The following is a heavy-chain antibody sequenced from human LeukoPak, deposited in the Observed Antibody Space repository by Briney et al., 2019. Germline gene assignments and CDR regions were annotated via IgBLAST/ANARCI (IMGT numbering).Heavy chain of an antibody. CDR3: ARGEWLRSWFGY. D-gene: IGHD5-12*01. Sequence: SETLSLTCAAYGGSFSGYYWSWIRQPPGKGLEWIGEINHSGSTNYNPSLKSRVTISVDTSKNQFSLKLSSVTAADTAAYYCARGEWLRSWFGYWGQGTLVTVSS. CDR1: GGSFSGYY. V-gene: IGHV4-34*01. J-gene: IGHJ4*02. CDR2: INHSGST.